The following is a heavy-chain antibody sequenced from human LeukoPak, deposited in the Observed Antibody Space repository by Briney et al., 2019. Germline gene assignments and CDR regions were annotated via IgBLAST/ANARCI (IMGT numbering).Heavy chain of an antibody. D-gene: IGHD3-10*01. Sequence: ASVKVSCKASGYTFTDYYMHRVRQAPGQGLEWMGWINPNSGGTNYAQKFQGRVTMTRDTSISTAYMELSRLRSDDTAVYYCARDVDRYGSGSSDYWGQGTLVTVSS. V-gene: IGHV1-2*02. CDR3: ARDVDRYGSGSSDY. J-gene: IGHJ4*02. CDR2: INPNSGGT. CDR1: GYTFTDYY.